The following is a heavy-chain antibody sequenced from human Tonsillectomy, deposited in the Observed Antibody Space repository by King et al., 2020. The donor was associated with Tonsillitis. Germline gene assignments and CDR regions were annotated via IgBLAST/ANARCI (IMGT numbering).Heavy chain of an antibody. CDR2: INPNSGGT. J-gene: IGHJ4*02. D-gene: IGHD7-27*01. CDR3: ARVKKLTGHFDY. CDR1: GYTFTGYY. Sequence: QLVQSGAEVKKPGASVKVSCKASGYTFTGYYMHWVRQAPGQGLEWRGCINPNSGGTNYAQKVQGRVTMTRDTSLSTAYTELSRLRSDDTAVYYCARVKKLTGHFDYWGQGTLVTVSS. V-gene: IGHV1-2*02.